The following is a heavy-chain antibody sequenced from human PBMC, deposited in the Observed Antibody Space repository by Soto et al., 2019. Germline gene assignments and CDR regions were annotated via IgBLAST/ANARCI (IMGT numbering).Heavy chain of an antibody. CDR1: GFTFSDNL. CDR2: LNADTGNT. CDR3: TTDRHSAGPRANDAFDP. J-gene: IGHJ3*01. V-gene: IGHV1-3*01. Sequence: QVQLVQSGAELKKPGASVNISCTASGFTFSDNLINWVRQAPGQGLEWMGWLNADTGNTRYSETFQGRVTLSSHSSASMAYLELSAPENEGTALYFCTTDRHSAGPRANDAFDPCGPGTMITVPS. D-gene: IGHD5-18*01.